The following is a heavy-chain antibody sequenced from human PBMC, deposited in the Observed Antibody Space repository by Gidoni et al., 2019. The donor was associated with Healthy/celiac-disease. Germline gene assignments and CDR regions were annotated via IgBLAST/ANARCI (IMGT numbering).Heavy chain of an antibody. CDR3: ARARGYYGSGSYPGWFDP. D-gene: IGHD3-10*01. CDR2: ISSSSSYI. CDR1: GFTFSSYS. Sequence: EVQLVESGGGLVKPGGSLRLSCAASGFTFSSYSMNWVRQAPGKGLEWVSSISSSSSYIYYADSVKGRFTISRDNAKNSLYLQMNSLRAEDTAVYYCARARGYYGSGSYPGWFDPWGQGTLVTVSS. V-gene: IGHV3-21*01. J-gene: IGHJ5*02.